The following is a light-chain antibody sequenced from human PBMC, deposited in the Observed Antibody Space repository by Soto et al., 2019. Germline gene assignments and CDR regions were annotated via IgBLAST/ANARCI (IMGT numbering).Light chain of an antibody. CDR2: EVS. V-gene: IGLV2-23*02. J-gene: IGLJ1*01. CDR3: CSYAGSSTPYV. Sequence: QSVLTQPASVSGSPGQSITISCTGTSSDVGSYNLVSWYQQHPGKAPKLMSYEVSKRPSGVSNRFSGSKSGNTASLTISGLQAEDEADYYCCSYAGSSTPYVFGTGTKVTVL. CDR1: SSDVGSYNL.